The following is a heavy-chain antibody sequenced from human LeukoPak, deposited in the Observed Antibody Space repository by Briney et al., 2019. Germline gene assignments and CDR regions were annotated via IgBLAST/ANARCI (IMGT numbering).Heavy chain of an antibody. CDR1: GFTFSSYA. CDR3: ANSADYYDSSGFDY. Sequence: GGSLRLSCAASGFTFSSYAMSWVRQAPGKGLEWVSAISGIGGSTYYADSVKGRFTISRDNSKNTLYLQMNSLRAEDTAVYYCANSADYYDSSGFDYWGQGTLVTVSS. J-gene: IGHJ4*02. CDR2: ISGIGGST. D-gene: IGHD3-22*01. V-gene: IGHV3-23*01.